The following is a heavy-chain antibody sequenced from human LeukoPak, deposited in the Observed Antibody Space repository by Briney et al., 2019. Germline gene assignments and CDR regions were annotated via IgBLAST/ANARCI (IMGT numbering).Heavy chain of an antibody. CDR2: INHSGST. CDR3: ARGSSDFWSGYYRRCWFDP. J-gene: IGHJ5*02. Sequence: SETLSLTCAVYGGSFSGYYWSWIRQPPGKGLEWIGEINHSGSTNYNPSLKSRVTISVDTSKNQFSLKLSSVTAADTAVYYCARGSSDFWSGYYRRCWFDPWGQGTLATVSS. V-gene: IGHV4-34*01. D-gene: IGHD3-3*01. CDR1: GGSFSGYY.